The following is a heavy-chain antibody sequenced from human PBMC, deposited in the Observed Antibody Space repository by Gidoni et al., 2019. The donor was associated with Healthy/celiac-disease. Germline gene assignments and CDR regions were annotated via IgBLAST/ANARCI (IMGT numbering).Heavy chain of an antibody. CDR3: AKDRGYYDSSGPFDY. D-gene: IGHD3-22*01. CDR1: GFPFSGYG. Sequence: QVQLVESGGGVVQPGRSLRLSCAASGFPFSGYGMHWVRQAPGKGLEWVAVITYHGSNKYYADSVKGRFTISRDNSKTTLYLQMNSLRAEDTAVYYCAKDRGYYDSSGPFDYWGQGTLVTVSS. J-gene: IGHJ4*02. CDR2: ITYHGSNK. V-gene: IGHV3-30*18.